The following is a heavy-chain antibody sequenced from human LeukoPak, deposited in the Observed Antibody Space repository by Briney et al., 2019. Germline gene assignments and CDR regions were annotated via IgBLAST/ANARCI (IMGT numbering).Heavy chain of an antibody. CDR2: IHSGGST. D-gene: IGHD2-15*01. CDR1: GFTVSTDY. V-gene: IGHV3-66*01. Sequence: PGGSLRLSCAASGFTVSTDYMNWVRQAPGKGLEWVSVIHSGGSTYYADSVKGRFTISRDNSKNTLYLQMNSLRAEDTAVYYCARDPCSGGSCYSRYWYFDLWGRGTLVTVSS. J-gene: IGHJ2*01. CDR3: ARDPCSGGSCYSRYWYFDL.